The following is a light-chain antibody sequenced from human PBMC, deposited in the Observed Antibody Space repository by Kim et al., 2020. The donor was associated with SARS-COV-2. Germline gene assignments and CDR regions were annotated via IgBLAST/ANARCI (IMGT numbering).Light chain of an antibody. Sequence: LGQTVRITCRGDSLRNFYASGYQQKPRQAPVLVLYGENDRPSGIPDRFSGSISGDTASLTITGILAEDEADYYCNSRDSSGDHQGVFGGGTQLTVL. V-gene: IGLV3-19*01. CDR1: SLRNFY. CDR3: NSRDSSGDHQGV. J-gene: IGLJ3*02. CDR2: GEN.